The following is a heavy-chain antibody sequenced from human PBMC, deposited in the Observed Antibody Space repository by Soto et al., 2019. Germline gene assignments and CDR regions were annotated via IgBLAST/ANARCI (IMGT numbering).Heavy chain of an antibody. Sequence: QVQLVQSGAAVKKPGSSVKVSCKASGGTFSSYTISWVRQAPGQGLEWMGRIIPILVIANYAQKFQGRVTVSADKSTSTAYMELSSLSSENTAVYYCARDKMESSCYLGCWGQGTLVTVSS. CDR1: GGTFSSYT. D-gene: IGHD3-22*01. CDR3: ARDKMESSCYLGC. J-gene: IGHJ1*01. CDR2: IIPILVIA. V-gene: IGHV1-69*08.